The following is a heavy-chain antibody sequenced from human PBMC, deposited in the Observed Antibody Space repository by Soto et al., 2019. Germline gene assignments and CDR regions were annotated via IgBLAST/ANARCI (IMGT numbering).Heavy chain of an antibody. CDR2: INPGGGST. Sequence: QVQLVQSGAEVKKPGASVKVSCKASGYSFTSNFLHWVRQAPGQGLEWMGIINPGGGSTTYTQKCQGRVTMTRDTSTRTVYMELSDLKFADTAVYYCARLSTVPGEAGAECFDFWGQGTLVTVSS. CDR3: ARLSTVPGEAGAECFDF. V-gene: IGHV1-46*01. CDR1: GYSFTSNF. D-gene: IGHD2-2*01. J-gene: IGHJ4*02.